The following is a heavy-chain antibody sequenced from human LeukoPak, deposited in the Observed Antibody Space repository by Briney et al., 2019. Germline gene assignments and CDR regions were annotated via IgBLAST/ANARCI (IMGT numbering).Heavy chain of an antibody. CDR1: GGSISSYY. CDR2: IYYSGST. CDR3: ARGSSGYEKVFDY. Sequence: SETLSLTCTVSGGSISSYYWSWIRQPPGKGLEWIGYIYYSGSTNYNPSLKSRVTISVDTSKNQFSLKLSSVTAADTAVYYCARGSSGYEKVFDYWGQGTLVTVSS. J-gene: IGHJ4*02. D-gene: IGHD3-22*01. V-gene: IGHV4-59*08.